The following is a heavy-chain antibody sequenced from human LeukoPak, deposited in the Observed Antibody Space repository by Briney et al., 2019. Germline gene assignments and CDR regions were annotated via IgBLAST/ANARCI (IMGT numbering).Heavy chain of an antibody. CDR3: ARNGPTAAGAFDS. D-gene: IGHD6-13*01. Sequence: KPSETLSLTCTVSGGSISSYYWSWIRQPPGKGLEWIGYIYYSGSTNYNPSLKSRVTISVDKSKNPFSLKLTSVTAADTAVYYCARNGPTAAGAFDSWGQGTLVTVSS. J-gene: IGHJ3*02. CDR2: IYYSGST. V-gene: IGHV4-59*12. CDR1: GGSISSYY.